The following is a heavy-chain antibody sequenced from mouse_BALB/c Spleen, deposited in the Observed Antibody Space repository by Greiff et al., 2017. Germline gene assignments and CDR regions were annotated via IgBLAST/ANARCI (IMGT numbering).Heavy chain of an antibody. CDR2: IDPANGKT. CDR1: GFNIKDTY. V-gene: IGHV14-3*02. Sequence: VQLQQSGAELVKPGASVKLSCTASGFNIKDTYMHWVKQRPEQGLEWIGRIDPANGKTKYDPKFQGKATITADTSSNTAYLQLSSLTSEDTAVYYCAGEMDYGYVGAMDYWGQGTSVNVSS. CDR3: AGEMDYGYVGAMDY. D-gene: IGHD1-2*01. J-gene: IGHJ4*01.